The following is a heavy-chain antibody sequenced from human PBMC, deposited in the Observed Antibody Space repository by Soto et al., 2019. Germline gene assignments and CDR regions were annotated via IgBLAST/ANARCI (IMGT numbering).Heavy chain of an antibody. V-gene: IGHV1-8*01. CDR2: MNPSSGYT. D-gene: IGHD1-26*01. CDR1: GYTFSNYD. J-gene: IGHJ4*02. Sequence: ASVKVSCKASGYTFSNYDINWVRQATGQGLEWLGWMNPSSGYTGYAQKFQGRVTMTGDTSISTAYMELSSLTSADTAVYYCARFVRHQLPTIDYWGQGALVPVSS. CDR3: ARFVRHQLPTIDY.